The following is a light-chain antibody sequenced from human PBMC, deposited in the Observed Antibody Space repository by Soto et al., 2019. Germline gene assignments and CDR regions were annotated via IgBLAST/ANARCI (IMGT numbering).Light chain of an antibody. J-gene: IGLJ1*01. CDR1: SSNIGGYHL. V-gene: IGLV2-23*02. CDR3: CSDACSNWVYV. Sequence: QPVLTQPASVSGSPGQSLTISCPGTSSNIGGYHLVSWYQHQSGKAPKLIIYKVSQWPSGVSDRFSASKSGNTASLTISGLQAEDESDYYCCSDACSNWVYVFGPVTKVTV. CDR2: KVS.